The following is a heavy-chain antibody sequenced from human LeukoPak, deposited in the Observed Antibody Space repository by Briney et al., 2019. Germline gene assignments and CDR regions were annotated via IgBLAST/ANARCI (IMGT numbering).Heavy chain of an antibody. V-gene: IGHV1-18*01. D-gene: IGHD6-19*01. Sequence: ASVKVSCKASGYTFTSYGISWARQAPGQGLEWMGWISAYNGNTNYAQKLQGRVTMTTDTSTSTAYMELRSLRSDDTAVYYCARDPRSSSAVAGPAGAFDIWGQGTMVTVSS. J-gene: IGHJ3*02. CDR2: ISAYNGNT. CDR1: GYTFTSYG. CDR3: ARDPRSSSAVAGPAGAFDI.